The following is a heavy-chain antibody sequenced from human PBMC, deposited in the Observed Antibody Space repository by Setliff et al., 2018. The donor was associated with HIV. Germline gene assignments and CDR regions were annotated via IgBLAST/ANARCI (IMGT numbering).Heavy chain of an antibody. Sequence: GASVKVSCKASGYTFNNYGISWVRQAPGQGLEWMGWINTHSGYTNYAQNVQGRVTVTMDTSTSTAYMELRSLKSDDTAVYYCARTVNDYGDYYFDYWGQGTLVTVSS. V-gene: IGHV1-18*01. CDR1: GYTFNNYG. J-gene: IGHJ4*02. CDR3: ARTVNDYGDYYFDY. D-gene: IGHD4-17*01. CDR2: INTHSGYT.